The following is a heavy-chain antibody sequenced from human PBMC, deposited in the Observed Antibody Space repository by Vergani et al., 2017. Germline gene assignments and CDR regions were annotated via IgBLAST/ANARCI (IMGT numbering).Heavy chain of an antibody. Sequence: EVQLLESGGGLVQPGGSLRLSCAASGFTFSSYAMSWVRQAPGKGLEWVSAISGSGGSTYYADSVKGRFTISRDNSKNSLYLQMNSLRAEDTAVYYCARDDASTMILVRYGMDVWGQGTTVTVSS. D-gene: IGHD3-22*01. CDR1: GFTFSSYA. V-gene: IGHV3-23*01. CDR3: ARDDASTMILVRYGMDV. J-gene: IGHJ6*02. CDR2: ISGSGGST.